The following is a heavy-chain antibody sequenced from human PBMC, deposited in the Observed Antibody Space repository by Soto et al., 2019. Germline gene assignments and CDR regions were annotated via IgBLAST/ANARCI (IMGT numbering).Heavy chain of an antibody. Sequence: PGESLKISCKASGYSFTSYWIGWVRQMPGKGLEWIGIMYPDDSDTRYSPSFQGQVTMSADKSLSTAYLLWSNLKASDTATYYCARRHTLDPAPHYYGLDVWGPGTSVTVFS. CDR2: MYPDDSDT. J-gene: IGHJ6*02. V-gene: IGHV5-51*01. CDR1: GYSFTSYW. CDR3: ARRHTLDPAPHYYGLDV. D-gene: IGHD3-3*02.